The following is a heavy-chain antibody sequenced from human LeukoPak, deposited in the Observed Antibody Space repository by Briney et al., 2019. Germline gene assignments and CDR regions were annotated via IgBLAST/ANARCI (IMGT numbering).Heavy chain of an antibody. D-gene: IGHD1-26*01. CDR2: ISYDGSNK. Sequence: HTGGSLRLSCAASGFTFSNAWMSWVRQAPGKGLEWVAVISYDGSNKYYADSVKGRFTISRDNSKNTLYLQMNSLRAEDTAVYYCARDHSGSYFDYWGQGTLVTVSS. CDR3: ARDHSGSYFDY. V-gene: IGHV3-30-3*01. CDR1: GFTFSNAW. J-gene: IGHJ4*02.